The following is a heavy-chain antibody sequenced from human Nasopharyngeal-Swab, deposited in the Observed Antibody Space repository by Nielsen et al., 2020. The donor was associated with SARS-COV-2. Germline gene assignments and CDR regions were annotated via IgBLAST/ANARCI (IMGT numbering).Heavy chain of an antibody. CDR1: GFSFSTYW. J-gene: IGHJ6*02. Sequence: GGSLRLSCVASGFSFSTYWMSWVRQAPGKGLEWVANIKEDGSEKYSVDSVKGRFTISRDNAKNSLYLQMNSLRAEDTGVYHCARVLIRGVKGDHGSLRGMDVWGQGTTVTVSS. CDR2: IKEDGSEK. CDR3: ARVLIRGVKGDHGSLRGMDV. V-gene: IGHV3-7*01. D-gene: IGHD3-10*01.